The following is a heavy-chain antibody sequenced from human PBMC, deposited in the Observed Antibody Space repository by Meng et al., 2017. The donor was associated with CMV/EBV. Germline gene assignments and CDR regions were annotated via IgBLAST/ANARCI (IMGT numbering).Heavy chain of an antibody. J-gene: IGHJ6*02. Sequence: LRLSCTVSGYSISSGYYWGWIRQPPGKGLEWIGSIYHSGSTYYNPSLKSRVTISVDTSKNQFSLKLSSVTARDTAVYYCARDGGAWGELYYYGMDVWGQGTTVTVSS. CDR3: ARDGGAWGELYYYGMDV. CDR2: IYHSGST. D-gene: IGHD2-15*01. CDR1: GYSISSGYY. V-gene: IGHV4-38-2*02.